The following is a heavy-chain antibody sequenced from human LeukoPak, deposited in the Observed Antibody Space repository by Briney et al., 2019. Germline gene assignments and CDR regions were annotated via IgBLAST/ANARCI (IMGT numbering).Heavy chain of an antibody. CDR1: GGTFSSYA. V-gene: IGHV1-69*06. CDR3: AINQAGYCGGGSCYRHEFYYMDV. J-gene: IGHJ6*03. Sequence: ASVKVSCKASGGTFSSYAISWVRQAPGQGLEWIGGIIPTFGTANYAEKFQDGVTITADKSTSTAYMELSSLRSEDTAMYYCAINQAGYCGGGSCYRHEFYYMDVWGKGTSVTVSS. D-gene: IGHD2-15*01. CDR2: IIPTFGTA.